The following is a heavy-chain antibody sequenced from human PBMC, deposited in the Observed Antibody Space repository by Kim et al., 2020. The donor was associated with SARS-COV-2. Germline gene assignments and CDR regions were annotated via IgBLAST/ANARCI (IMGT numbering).Heavy chain of an antibody. CDR3: ARALYGSGPFDY. V-gene: IGHV4-30-2*04. Sequence: YHNPSLKSRVTISVDTSKNQFSLKLSSVTAADTAVYYCARALYGSGPFDYWGQGTLGTVSS. J-gene: IGHJ4*02. D-gene: IGHD3-10*01.